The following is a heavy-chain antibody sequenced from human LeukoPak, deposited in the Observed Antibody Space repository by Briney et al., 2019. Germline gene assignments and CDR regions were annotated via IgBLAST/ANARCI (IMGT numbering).Heavy chain of an antibody. CDR2: LYHTGST. CDR3: ARELRWQQFSSGQNWFDP. D-gene: IGHD5-24*01. CDR1: GYSISSGYY. Sequence: SETLSLTCTVSGYSISSGYYWGWIRQPPGKGLEWIGSLYHTGSTYYNPSLKSRVPISVDTSKNQFSLKLSSVTAADTAVYYCARELRWQQFSSGQNWFDPWGQGTLVTVSS. V-gene: IGHV4-38-2*02. J-gene: IGHJ5*02.